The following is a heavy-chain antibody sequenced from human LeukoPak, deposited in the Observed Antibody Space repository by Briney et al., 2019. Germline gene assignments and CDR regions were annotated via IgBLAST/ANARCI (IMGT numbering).Heavy chain of an antibody. CDR2: IYSGGST. CDR3: ARATRTTRDFQH. CDR1: GFTVSSNY. Sequence: PGGSLRLSCAASGFTVSSNYMSWVRQAPGKGLEWVSVIYSGGSTYYADSVKGRFTISRDNSKNTLYLQMNSLRAEDTAVYYCARATRTTRDFQHWGQGTLVTVSS. D-gene: IGHD2-2*01. J-gene: IGHJ1*01. V-gene: IGHV3-53*01.